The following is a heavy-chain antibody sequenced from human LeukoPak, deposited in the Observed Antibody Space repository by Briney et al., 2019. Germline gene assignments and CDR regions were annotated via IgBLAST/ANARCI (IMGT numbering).Heavy chain of an antibody. CDR2: IYTSGST. J-gene: IGHJ5*02. D-gene: IGHD3-10*01. CDR3: ARDMVRGVYTWFDP. Sequence: SETLSLTCTVSGGSISSYYWSWIRQPAGKGLEWIGRIYTSGSTNYNPSLKSRVTMSVDTSKNQFPLKLSSVTAADTAVYYCARDMVRGVYTWFDPWGQGTLVTVSS. V-gene: IGHV4-4*07. CDR1: GGSISSYY.